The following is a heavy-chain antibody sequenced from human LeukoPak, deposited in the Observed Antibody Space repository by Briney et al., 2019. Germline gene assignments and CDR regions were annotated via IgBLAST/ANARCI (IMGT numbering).Heavy chain of an antibody. D-gene: IGHD3-22*01. CDR2: IYPGDSDT. CDR3: ARRYDNTGYYVY. Sequence: GESLKISCKGFGYSFANYWIAWVRQLPGKGLEWMGIIYPGDSDTRYSPSFQGQVTISADKSINPAYLQWSSLKASDTATYYCARRYDNTGYYVYWGQGTLVTVSS. CDR1: GYSFANYW. V-gene: IGHV5-51*01. J-gene: IGHJ4*02.